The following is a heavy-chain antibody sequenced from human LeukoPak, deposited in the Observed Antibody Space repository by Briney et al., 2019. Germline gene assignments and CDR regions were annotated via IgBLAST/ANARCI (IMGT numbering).Heavy chain of an antibody. CDR3: ARDRVAGTSPKMDY. D-gene: IGHD1-7*01. CDR1: GFTFSNYA. Sequence: QSGGSLRLSCAASGFTFSNYAMSWVRQTPGKGLEWVSVISGSGGDRFYGDSVKGRFTISRDNSKNTLYLQMNSLGAEDTALYYCARDRVAGTSPKMDYWGQGTLVTVSS. CDR2: ISGSGGDR. J-gene: IGHJ4*02. V-gene: IGHV3-23*01.